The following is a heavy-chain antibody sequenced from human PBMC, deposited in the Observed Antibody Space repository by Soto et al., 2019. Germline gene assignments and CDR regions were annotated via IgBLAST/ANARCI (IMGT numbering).Heavy chain of an antibody. CDR1: GGTFSSYA. D-gene: IGHD2-2*01. CDR2: IITIFGTA. CDR3: ARHVPAAGYYYGMDV. V-gene: IGHV1-69*12. J-gene: IGHJ6*02. Sequence: QVQLVQSGAEVKKPGSSVKVSCKASGGTFSSYAISWVRQAPGQGLEWMGGIITIFGTANYAQKFQGRVTITADESTSTADMELSSLRSEYTAVYYCARHVPAAGYYYGMDVWGQGTTVTVSS.